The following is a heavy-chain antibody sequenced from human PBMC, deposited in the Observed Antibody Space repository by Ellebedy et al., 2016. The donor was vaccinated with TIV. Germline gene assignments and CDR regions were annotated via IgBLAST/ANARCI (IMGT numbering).Heavy chain of an antibody. CDR3: ARGEDADSSGYYYGAGDY. Sequence: AASVKVSCKASGYTFTSYGISWVRQAPGQGLEWMGWISAYNGNTNYAQKLQGRVTMTTDTSTSTAYMELSSLRSEDTAVYYCARGEDADSSGYYYGAGDYWGQGTLVTVSS. CDR1: GYTFTSYG. J-gene: IGHJ4*02. V-gene: IGHV1-18*01. CDR2: ISAYNGNT. D-gene: IGHD3-22*01.